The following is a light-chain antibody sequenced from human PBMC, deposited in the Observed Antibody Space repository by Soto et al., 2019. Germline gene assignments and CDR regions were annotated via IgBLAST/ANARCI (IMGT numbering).Light chain of an antibody. CDR2: EVS. V-gene: IGLV2-14*01. CDR3: TSKTSSNYVV. CDR1: SSDVGGYNY. Sequence: QSVLTQPASVSGSPGQSITISCTGTSSDVGGYNYVSWYQQHPGKAPKLMIYEVSNRPSGVSNRFSGSKSGNTASLTISGLQAEDEADYYCTSKTSSNYVVFGGGTKVTVL. J-gene: IGLJ2*01.